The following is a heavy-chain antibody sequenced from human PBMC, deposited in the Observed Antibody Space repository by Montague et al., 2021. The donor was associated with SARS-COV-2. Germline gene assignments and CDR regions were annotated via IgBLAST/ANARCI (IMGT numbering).Heavy chain of an antibody. V-gene: IGHV3-9*01. J-gene: IGHJ4*01. CDR1: GFTFGDHA. Sequence: SPRLSCAASGFTFGDHAMHWVRQAPGKGPEWISGITWDSATLGYADSVKGRFTISRDNAKNSLYLQMNSLRAEDTALYYCAKDFDYYDSSGYFDYWGQEPWSPSPQ. CDR2: ITWDSATL. CDR3: AKDFDYYDSSGYFDY. D-gene: IGHD3-22*01.